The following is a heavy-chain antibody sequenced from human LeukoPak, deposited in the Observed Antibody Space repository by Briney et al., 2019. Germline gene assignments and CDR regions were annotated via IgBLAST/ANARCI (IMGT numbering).Heavy chain of an antibody. CDR1: GGTFSSYA. CDR3: ARGGTGYGDYVYYYYYMDV. J-gene: IGHJ6*03. V-gene: IGHV1-69*13. D-gene: IGHD4-17*01. CDR2: IIPIFGTA. Sequence: ASVKVSCKASGGTFSSYAISWVRQAPGQGLEWMGGIIPIFGTANYAQKFQGRVTITADESTSTAYMELGSLRSEDTAVYYCARGGTGYGDYVYYYYYMDVWGKGTTVTVSS.